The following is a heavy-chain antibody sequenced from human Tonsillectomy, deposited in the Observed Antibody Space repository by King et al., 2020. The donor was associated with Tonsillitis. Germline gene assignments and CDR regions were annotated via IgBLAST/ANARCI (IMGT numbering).Heavy chain of an antibody. Sequence: ESGGGVVQPGKSLRLSCAASGFTFNYYAMLWVRQAPGKGLEWVAVISYDGSNKYYADSVKGRFTISRDNSKNTLYLQMNSLRAEDTAVYYCARGSYYDFWSDEILGLDYWGQGALVAVSS. V-gene: IGHV3-30*04. J-gene: IGHJ4*02. CDR3: ARGSYYDFWSDEILGLDY. CDR2: ISYDGSNK. CDR1: GFTFNYYA. D-gene: IGHD3-3*01.